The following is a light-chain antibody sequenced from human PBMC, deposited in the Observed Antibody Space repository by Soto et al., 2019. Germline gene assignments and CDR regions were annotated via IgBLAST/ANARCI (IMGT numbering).Light chain of an antibody. CDR1: RSFRFNS. Sequence: EVVLTQSPGTLSLSPGERATLSXRASRSFRFNSLAWYQQKPGXAPRXXXDGXSSRATGSPGRLSGSGSGTDFTLTISRLEPEDFAVYYCQQHGTSTSTFGQGTRLEIK. J-gene: IGKJ5*01. CDR3: QQHGTSTST. V-gene: IGKV3-20*01. CDR2: GXS.